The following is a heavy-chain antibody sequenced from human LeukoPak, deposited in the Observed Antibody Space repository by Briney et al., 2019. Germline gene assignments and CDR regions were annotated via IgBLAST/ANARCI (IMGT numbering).Heavy chain of an antibody. CDR2: IYYSGST. J-gene: IGHJ4*02. CDR3: AVQLQQLVYFDY. D-gene: IGHD6-13*01. Sequence: PSETLSLTCTVSGGSISSSSYYWGWIRQPPGKGLEWIGSIYYSGSTYYNPSLKSRVTISVDTSKNQFSLKLSSVTAADTAVYYCAVQLQQLVYFDYWGQGTLVTVSS. V-gene: IGHV4-39*01. CDR1: GGSISSSSYY.